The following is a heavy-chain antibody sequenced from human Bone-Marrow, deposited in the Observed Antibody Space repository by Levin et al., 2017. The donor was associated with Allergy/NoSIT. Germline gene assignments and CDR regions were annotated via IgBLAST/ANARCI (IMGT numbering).Heavy chain of an antibody. CDR3: ARQVGGYDFWTGFYGMDV. Sequence: GESLKISCKGSGYSFANYWIAWVRQMPGKGLEWMGIIYAGDSETRYSPSFEGQVTMSVDKSINTAHLQWNSLKASDSAMYYCARQVGGYDFWTGFYGMDVWGQGTTVTVSS. CDR2: IYAGDSET. J-gene: IGHJ6*02. D-gene: IGHD3-3*01. V-gene: IGHV5-51*01. CDR1: GYSFANYW.